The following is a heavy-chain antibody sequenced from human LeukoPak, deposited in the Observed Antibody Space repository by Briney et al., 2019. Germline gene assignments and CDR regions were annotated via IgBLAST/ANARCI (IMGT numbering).Heavy chain of an antibody. V-gene: IGHV4-4*07. J-gene: IGHJ4*02. CDR1: GGSISSYY. CDR2: IYTSGST. D-gene: IGHD6-13*01. CDR3: ARGMGVAAAGTGVDY. Sequence: RTSETLSLTCTVSGGSISSYYWSWIRQPAGKGLEWIGRIYTSGSTNYNPSLKSRVTMSVDTSKNQFSLKLSSVTAADTAMYYCARGMGVAAAGTGVDYWGQGTLVTVSS.